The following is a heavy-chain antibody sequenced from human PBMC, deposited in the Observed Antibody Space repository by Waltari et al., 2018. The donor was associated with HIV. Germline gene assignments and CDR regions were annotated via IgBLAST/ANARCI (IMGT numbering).Heavy chain of an antibody. CDR1: GLRFCTYA. V-gene: IGHV3-30*14. J-gene: IGHJ6*02. CDR2: ISYDGGHQ. Sequence: ASGLRFCTYANNRVRQAPGKGLEWVAVISYDGGHQYYVVSSRGRFTIFRNETGEDLYFAIHSVTAADTAVYYCAKAGALCSGYYSYGMDVWGQGTTVTVSS. D-gene: IGHD3-3*01. CDR3: AKAGALCSGYYSYGMDV.